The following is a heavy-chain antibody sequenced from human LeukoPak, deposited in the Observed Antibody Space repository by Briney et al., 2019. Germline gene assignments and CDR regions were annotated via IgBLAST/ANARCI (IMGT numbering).Heavy chain of an antibody. V-gene: IGHV4-39*01. D-gene: IGHD1-7*01. J-gene: IGHJ5*02. CDR3: ERPRGDWNYATNWFDP. Sequence: PSETLSLTCTVSGGSISRSSYYWGWTRQPPGKGLEWIGRIYYSGRTYYNPSIRRRVTISVDTSKNQFSLKLSSVTAADTAVYYCERPRGDWNYATNWFDPWGQGTLVTVSS. CDR1: GGSISRSSYY. CDR2: IYYSGRT.